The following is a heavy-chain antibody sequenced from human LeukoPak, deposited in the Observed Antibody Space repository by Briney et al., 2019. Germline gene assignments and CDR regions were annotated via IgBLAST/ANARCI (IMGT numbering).Heavy chain of an antibody. D-gene: IGHD6-19*01. CDR3: ARDRVGVGGNGWEN. V-gene: IGHV1-69*05. CDR1: GGTFSSYA. Sequence: ASVKVSCKASGGTFSSYAISWVRQAPGQGFEWMGGIIPIFGTANYAQKFQGRVTMTRDTSISTAYMELSSLTSEDTAIYYCARDRVGVGGNGWENWGQGTLVTVSS. J-gene: IGHJ4*02. CDR2: IIPIFGTA.